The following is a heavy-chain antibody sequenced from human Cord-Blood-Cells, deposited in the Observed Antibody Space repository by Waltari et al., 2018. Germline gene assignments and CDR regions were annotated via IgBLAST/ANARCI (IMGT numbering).Heavy chain of an antibody. J-gene: IGHJ6*03. CDR2: IIHYKDDT. CDR3: ARGVGDYGSGSYYYYYYMDV. D-gene: IGHD3-10*01. V-gene: IGHV1-18*01. Sequence: QVQLVQSGAEVKKPGASVKVSCKASGYTFTSSGTSWVRKAHGHGLEWMGWIIHYKDDTNKAQKRQCRVTMTTYTSTSTAYMELRSLRSDDTAVYYCARGVGDYGSGSYYYYYYMDVWGKGTTVTVSS. CDR1: GYTFTSSG.